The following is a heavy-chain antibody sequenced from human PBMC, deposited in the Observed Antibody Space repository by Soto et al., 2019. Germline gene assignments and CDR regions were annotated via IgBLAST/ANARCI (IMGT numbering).Heavy chain of an antibody. D-gene: IGHD5-12*01. J-gene: IGHJ3*01. CDR1: EDTFRNYA. CDR3: VRGNNAVATFDV. V-gene: IGHV1-69*06. CDR2: IIPIFGTA. Sequence: QVELVQSGAEVKKPGSSVKVSCQASEDTFRNYAISWVRQAPGQGLEWMGGIIPIFGTANYAQKFQGRVTITADTSANTVYLELSSLRSEDTAVYYCVRGNNAVATFDVWGQGTMVTVSS.